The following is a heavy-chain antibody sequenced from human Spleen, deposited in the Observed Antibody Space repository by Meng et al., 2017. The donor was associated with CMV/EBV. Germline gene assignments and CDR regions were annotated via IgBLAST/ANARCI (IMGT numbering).Heavy chain of an antibody. CDR3: ARQGSSGWSSDYYGMDV. D-gene: IGHD6-19*01. Sequence: GESLKISCAASGFTFSSYEMNWVRQAPGKGLEWVSSISSSSSYIYYADSVKGRFTISRDNAKNSLYLQMNSLRAEDTAVYYCARQGSSGWSSDYYGMDVWGQGTTVTVSS. J-gene: IGHJ6*02. CDR2: ISSSSSYI. CDR1: GFTFSSYE. V-gene: IGHV3-21*01.